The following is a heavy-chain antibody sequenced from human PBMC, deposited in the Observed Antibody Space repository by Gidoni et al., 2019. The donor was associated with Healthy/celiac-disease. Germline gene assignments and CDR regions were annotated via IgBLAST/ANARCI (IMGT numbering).Heavy chain of an antibody. CDR3: TRDGWGGFTSCWLDH. CDR1: GSTFSKYA. CDR2: ISYDGTNN. J-gene: IGHJ5*02. V-gene: IGHV3-30-3*01. Sequence: QVQLVESGGCVDQPGMSLRLSCSAAGSTFSKYAIHWYRQAPGKGLECVAVISYDGTNNYYADSVKSRFTISRDNSKNTLYLQMDSLRTEDTAVYYCTRDGWGGFTSCWLDHWGQGTLVTVSS. D-gene: IGHD6-19*01.